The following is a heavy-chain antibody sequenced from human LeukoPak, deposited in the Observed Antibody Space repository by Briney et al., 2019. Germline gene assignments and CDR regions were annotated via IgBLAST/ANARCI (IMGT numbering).Heavy chain of an antibody. J-gene: IGHJ4*02. CDR1: GLTFSNYA. CDR3: ARGTPAVAGIDY. CDR2: LAHDGGDR. Sequence: GGSLRLSCADPGLTFSNYAMHWVRQAPGKGLEWVAVLAHDGGDRYFADSVKGRFTISRDNSKNTLYLQMSSLRAEDTALYYCARGTPAVAGIDYWGQGALVTVSS. V-gene: IGHV3-30*04. D-gene: IGHD6-19*01.